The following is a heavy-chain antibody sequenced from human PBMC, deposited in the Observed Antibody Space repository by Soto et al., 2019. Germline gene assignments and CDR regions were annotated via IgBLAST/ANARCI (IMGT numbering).Heavy chain of an antibody. Sequence: EVQLVESGGGFVQPGRSLRLSCAASGFNFDVYAMHWVLQAPGKGLTWVSAISWSIEIINYADSVKGRFTISRDNAKNSLFLQIHSLRGQDTAFYDCARSDAPLHPLDYWGQGTLVTVSS. V-gene: IGHV3-9*01. CDR1: GFNFDVYA. J-gene: IGHJ4*02. CDR2: ISWSIEII. CDR3: ARSDAPLHPLDY.